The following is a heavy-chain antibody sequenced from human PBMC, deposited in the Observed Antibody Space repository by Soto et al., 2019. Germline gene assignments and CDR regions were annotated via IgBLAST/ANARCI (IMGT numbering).Heavy chain of an antibody. V-gene: IGHV4-31*03. CDR2: ISHSGST. Sequence: QVQLQESGPGLVKPSQTLSLSCTVSGGSISSAAYYWSWIRQHPGKGLEWIGYISHSGSTYYTPSLESRVIISADTSKNQCSLNLTSVTAADTAVYYCAREYTYGSNFFDCWGQGALVTVSS. J-gene: IGHJ4*02. CDR1: GGSISSAAYY. D-gene: IGHD5-18*01. CDR3: AREYTYGSNFFDC.